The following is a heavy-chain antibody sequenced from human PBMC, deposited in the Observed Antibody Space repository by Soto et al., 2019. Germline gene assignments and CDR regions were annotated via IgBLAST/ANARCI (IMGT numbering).Heavy chain of an antibody. J-gene: IGHJ4*02. Sequence: QVQLQESGPGLVKPSQTLSLTCTVSGGSISSGGYYWSWIRQHPGKGLEWIGYIYYSGSTYYNPSPKGRVTISVDTFKNLFSLKLSSVPAADTAVYYCARWGYYGWGNLGYGGQGTLVTVSS. V-gene: IGHV4-31*03. CDR3: ARWGYYGWGNLGY. CDR2: IYYSGST. D-gene: IGHD3-10*01. CDR1: GGSISSGGYY.